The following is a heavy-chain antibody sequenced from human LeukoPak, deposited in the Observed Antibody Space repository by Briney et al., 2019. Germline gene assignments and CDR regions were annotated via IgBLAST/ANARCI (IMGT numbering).Heavy chain of an antibody. CDR1: GYTFTSYD. CDR3: AKGSSSWYLEYFQH. D-gene: IGHD6-13*01. CDR2: MNPNSGNT. J-gene: IGHJ1*01. Sequence: GASVKVSCKASGYTFTSYDINWVRQATGQGLEWMGWMNPNSGNTGYAQKFQGRVTMTRNTSISTAYMELSSLRSEDTAVYYCAKGSSSWYLEYFQHWGQGTLVTVSS. V-gene: IGHV1-8*01.